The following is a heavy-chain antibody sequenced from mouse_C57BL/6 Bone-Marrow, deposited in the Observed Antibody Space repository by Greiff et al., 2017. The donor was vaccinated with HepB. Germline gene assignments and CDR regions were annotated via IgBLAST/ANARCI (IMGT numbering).Heavy chain of an antibody. Sequence: QVHVKQSGAELARPGASVKLSCKASGYTFTSYGISWVKQRPGQGLEWIGEIYPRSGNTYYNEKFKGKATLTADKSSSTAYMELRSLTSEDSAVYFCARSSCYYAMDYWGQGTSVTVSS. CDR2: IYPRSGNT. CDR3: ARSSCYYAMDY. V-gene: IGHV1-81*01. J-gene: IGHJ4*01. CDR1: GYTFTSYG.